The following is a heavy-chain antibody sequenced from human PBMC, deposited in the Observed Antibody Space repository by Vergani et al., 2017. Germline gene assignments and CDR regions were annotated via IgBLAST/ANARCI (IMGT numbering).Heavy chain of an antibody. CDR2: ISYDGTQK. D-gene: IGHD1-1*01. CDR3: ATKSCGTPGCQIGYFKE. CDR1: GFTSSYYG. V-gene: IGHV3-30*03. Sequence: QVHLVESGGGVVQPGRSLRLSCVVSGFTSSYYGTHWVRQAPGKGLEWVALISYDGTQKYYADSVKGRFTISRDNSESTLYLQMNSLRTEDTAVYYCATKSCGTPGCQIGYFKEWGQGTLVTVSS. J-gene: IGHJ1*01.